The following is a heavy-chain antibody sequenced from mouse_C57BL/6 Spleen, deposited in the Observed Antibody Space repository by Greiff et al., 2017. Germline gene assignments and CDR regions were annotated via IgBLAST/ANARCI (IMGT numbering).Heavy chain of an antibody. Sequence: QVQLQQSGPELVKPGASVKISCKASGYSFTSYYIHWVKQRPGQGLEWIGWIYPGSGNTKYNEKFKGKATLTADTSSSTAYMQLSSLTSEDSAVYYCARHPSYAMDYWGQGTSVTVSS. V-gene: IGHV1-66*01. J-gene: IGHJ4*01. CDR3: ARHPSYAMDY. CDR2: IYPGSGNT. CDR1: GYSFTSYY.